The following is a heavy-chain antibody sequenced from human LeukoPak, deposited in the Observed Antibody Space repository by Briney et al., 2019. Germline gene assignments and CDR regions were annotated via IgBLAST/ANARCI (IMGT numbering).Heavy chain of an antibody. CDR3: AKDRHPARTDGYYFDY. J-gene: IGHJ4*02. Sequence: PGGSLRLSCAASGFTFDNYAMHWVRQAPGKGLEWVAVISYDANNKNYADSVKGRFTISRDNSKNTLYLQMNSLRAEDTAVYYCAKDRHPARTDGYYFDYWGQGTLVTVSS. V-gene: IGHV3-30*18. CDR2: ISYDANNK. D-gene: IGHD1-14*01. CDR1: GFTFDNYA.